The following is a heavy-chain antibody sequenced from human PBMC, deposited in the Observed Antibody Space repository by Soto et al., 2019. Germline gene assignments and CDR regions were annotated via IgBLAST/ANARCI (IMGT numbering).Heavy chain of an antibody. CDR3: TRGGCNSESYYCFDY. D-gene: IGHD1-26*01. J-gene: IGHJ4*02. Sequence: PGGSLRLSCAASGFTFSSNCMSWVRQAPGKGLEWVANIKQDGSEKYYVDSVKGRFTISRDNAENSLYLQMNSLRAEDTAVYYCTRGGCNSESYYCFDYWGQGTLVTVSS. CDR1: GFTFSSNC. V-gene: IGHV3-7*01. CDR2: IKQDGSEK.